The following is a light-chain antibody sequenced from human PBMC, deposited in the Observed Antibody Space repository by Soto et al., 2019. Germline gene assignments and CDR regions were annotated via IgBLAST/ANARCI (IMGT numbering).Light chain of an antibody. CDR3: AAWDDTLYAHV. J-gene: IGLJ1*01. CDR1: DSNIGRNA. Sequence: QSVLTQPPSASGTPGQRVTVSCSGSDSNIGRNAVNWYRQLPGTAPKLLIFSYTQRPSGVRDRFSGSKSGTSASLTISGLQSEDEADYYCAAWDDTLYAHVFGSGTKVTVL. V-gene: IGLV1-44*01. CDR2: SYT.